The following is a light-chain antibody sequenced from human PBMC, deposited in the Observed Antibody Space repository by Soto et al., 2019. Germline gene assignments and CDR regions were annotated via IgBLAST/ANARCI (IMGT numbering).Light chain of an antibody. CDR2: FAS. CDR3: QQSYTTPLT. Sequence: IHMTQSPTSLSASVGDRVTITCRASQSVSNYLNWYQQKVGKAPQLLIYFASTLQKGVPSRLSGSGSGTDFTLTISSLQPEDFATYFCQQSYTTPLTFGGGTKVDIK. CDR1: QSVSNY. V-gene: IGKV1-39*01. J-gene: IGKJ4*01.